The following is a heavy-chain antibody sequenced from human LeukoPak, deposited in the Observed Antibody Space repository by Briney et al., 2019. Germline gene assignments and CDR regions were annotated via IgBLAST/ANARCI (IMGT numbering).Heavy chain of an antibody. CDR3: TTRIPVAAPWDY. D-gene: IGHD6-19*01. Sequence: PGGSLRLSCAASGFTFSNAWMSWVRQAPGKGLEWVGRIKSKTDGGTTDYAAPVKGRFTLSRDDSKNTLYLQMNSLKTEDTAVYYCTTRIPVAAPWDYWGQGTLVTVSS. CDR2: IKSKTDGGTT. J-gene: IGHJ4*02. V-gene: IGHV3-15*01. CDR1: GFTFSNAW.